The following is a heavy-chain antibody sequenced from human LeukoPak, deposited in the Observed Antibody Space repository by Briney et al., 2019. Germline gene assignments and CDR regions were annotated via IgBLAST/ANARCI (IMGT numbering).Heavy chain of an antibody. CDR1: GYTFTGYY. CDR2: INPNSGGT. J-gene: IGHJ5*02. D-gene: IGHD2-15*01. CDR3: ARDVEYCSGGSCYPYNWFDP. V-gene: IGHV1-2*02. Sequence: ASVKVSCKASGYTFTGYYMHWVRQAPGQGLEWMGWINPNSGGTNYAQKFQGRVTMTRDTSISTAYMELSRLRSDDTAVYYCARDVEYCSGGSCYPYNWFDPWGQGTLVTVSS.